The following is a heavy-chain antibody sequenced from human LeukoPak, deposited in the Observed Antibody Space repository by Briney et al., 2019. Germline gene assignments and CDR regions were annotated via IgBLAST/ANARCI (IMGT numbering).Heavy chain of an antibody. CDR1: GDSINSYY. CDR2: IYYSGRT. J-gene: IGHJ4*02. V-gene: IGHV4-59*12. CDR3: ARALGYYGSGTPYFDY. D-gene: IGHD3-10*01. Sequence: KPSETLSLTCTVSGDSINSYYWNWIRQPPGKGLEWIGYIYYSGRTDYNPSLKSRVTISVDTSKHQFSLKLSSVTAADTAVYYCARALGYYGSGTPYFDYWGQGTLVTVSS.